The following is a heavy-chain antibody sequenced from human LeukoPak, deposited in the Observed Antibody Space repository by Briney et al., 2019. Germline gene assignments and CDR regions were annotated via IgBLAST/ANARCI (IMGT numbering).Heavy chain of an antibody. D-gene: IGHD2-21*01. CDR2: ISGSDGRT. V-gene: IGHV3-23*01. CDR1: GFTFTNYA. CDR3: VVVSYCAVDCYDY. Sequence: PGRSLRLSCAASGFTFTNYAMSWVRQAPGKGLEWVSAISGSDGRTYYADSVRGRFTISRDNSKSTVYVQMSSLRAENTAVYFCVVVSYCAVDCYDYWGQGTLVTVSS. J-gene: IGHJ4*02.